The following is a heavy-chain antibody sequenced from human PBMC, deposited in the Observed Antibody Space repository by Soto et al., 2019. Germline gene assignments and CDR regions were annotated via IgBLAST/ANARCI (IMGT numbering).Heavy chain of an antibody. Sequence: ASVKVSCKATGYTFVNYAMHWVRQAPGQRLEWVGWITVGNGNSRYSENLRGRVAFTRDTSASTAYMELSSLRSDDTSVYYCARDETYASGWYNKSSYSLDVWGQGTTVTVSS. CDR2: ITVGNGNS. V-gene: IGHV1-3*01. CDR1: GYTFVNYA. D-gene: IGHD6-19*01. J-gene: IGHJ6*02. CDR3: ARDETYASGWYNKSSYSLDV.